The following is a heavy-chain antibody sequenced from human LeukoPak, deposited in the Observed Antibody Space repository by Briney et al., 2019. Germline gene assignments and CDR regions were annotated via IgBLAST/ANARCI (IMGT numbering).Heavy chain of an antibody. J-gene: IGHJ6*02. CDR2: ISAYSGDT. Sequence: ASVKVSCKASGYTFSNYAITWVRQAPGQGLEWVGWISAYSGDTSYAQKLQGRVTMTTDTSTTTAYMELRSLRSDDTAVYYCASRRSSYGMDVWGQGTTVTVSS. V-gene: IGHV1-18*01. D-gene: IGHD2-2*01. CDR3: ASRRSSYGMDV. CDR1: GYTFSNYA.